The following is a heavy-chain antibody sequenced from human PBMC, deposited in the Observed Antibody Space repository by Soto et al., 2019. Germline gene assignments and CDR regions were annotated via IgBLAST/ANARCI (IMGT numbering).Heavy chain of an antibody. Sequence: QVTLKESGPTLVKPTQTLTLTCTVSGLSLRTTGVGVGWVRQPPGKALEWLALLYWDDDQRYSPSLRSRLTIAKDISEKQVVLTMTNMDTVDTATYYCVQSRCCGDCLEIYSSHAYNGLDVWGQGTTVTVSS. J-gene: IGHJ6*02. D-gene: IGHD2-21*02. V-gene: IGHV2-5*02. CDR3: VQSRCCGDCLEIYSSHAYNGLDV. CDR2: LYWDDDQ. CDR1: GLSLRTTGVG.